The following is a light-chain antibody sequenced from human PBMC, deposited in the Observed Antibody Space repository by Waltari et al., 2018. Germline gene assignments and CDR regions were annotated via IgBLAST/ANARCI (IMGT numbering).Light chain of an antibody. Sequence: DIVMTQSQLSLPVSPGAPAHISCRSSQGLLHSSGYIGLDWYVRKPGQAPQLLIYLVSDRASGVPDRFSGSGSGTDFTLKISRVEAEDVGLYYCMQARQTPWTFGQGTKVEIK. CDR1: QGLLHSSGYIG. V-gene: IGKV2-28*01. CDR3: MQARQTPWT. J-gene: IGKJ1*01. CDR2: LVS.